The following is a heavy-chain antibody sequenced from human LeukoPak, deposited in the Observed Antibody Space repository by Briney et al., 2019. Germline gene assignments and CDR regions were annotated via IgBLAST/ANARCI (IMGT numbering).Heavy chain of an antibody. V-gene: IGHV4-34*01. D-gene: IGHD1-1*01. CDR3: ARVEGAVQLWYFDL. J-gene: IGHJ2*01. CDR2: INHSGST. CDR1: GFTFSSYA. Sequence: PGGSLRLSCEASGFTFSSYAMSWVRQPPGKGLEWVGEINHSGSTNYNPSLKSRVTISVDTSKNKFSLKLSSVTAADTAVYYCARVEGAVQLWYFDLWGRGTLVTVSS.